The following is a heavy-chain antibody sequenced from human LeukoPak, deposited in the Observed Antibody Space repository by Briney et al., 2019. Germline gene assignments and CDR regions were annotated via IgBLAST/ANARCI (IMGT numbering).Heavy chain of an antibody. D-gene: IGHD3-22*01. V-gene: IGHV3-43D*03. CDR3: AKEGLLRYYYDSSGYYDY. CDR2: ISWDGGST. CDR1: GFTFDDYA. J-gene: IGHJ4*02. Sequence: GGSLRLSCAASGFTFDDYAMHWVRQAPGKGLEWVSLISWDGGSTYYADSVKGRFTISRDNSKNSLYLQMNSLRAEDTALYYCAKEGLLRYYYDSSGYYDYWGQGTLVTVSS.